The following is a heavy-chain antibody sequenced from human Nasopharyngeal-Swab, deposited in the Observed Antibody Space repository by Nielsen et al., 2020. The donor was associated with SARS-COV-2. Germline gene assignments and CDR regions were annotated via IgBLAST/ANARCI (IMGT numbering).Heavy chain of an antibody. CDR2: IYYSGSP. J-gene: IGHJ5*02. Sequence: SETLSLTCTVSGGSINSGGYYWSWIRQHPGKGLEWIGYIYYSGSPFYNPSLKSRVTISVDTSKNQFSLKLSSVTAADTAVYYCAGGFDPWGQGTLVTVSS. CDR3: AGGFDP. CDR1: GGSINSGGYY. V-gene: IGHV4-31*03.